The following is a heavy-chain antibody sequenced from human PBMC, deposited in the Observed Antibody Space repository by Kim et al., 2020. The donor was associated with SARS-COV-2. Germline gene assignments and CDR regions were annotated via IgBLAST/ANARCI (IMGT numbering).Heavy chain of an antibody. D-gene: IGHD6-13*01. Sequence: SETLSLTCTVSGGSISSGDYYWSWIRQPPGKGLEWIGYIHYSGSTYYNPSLKSRVPILVVISLNLFSLLLSVVTDSDMPVYYCARDPVHSSSWYEYYYYG. CDR2: IHYSGST. CDR1: GGSISSGDYY. J-gene: IGHJ6*01. CDR3: ARDPVHSSSWYEYYYYG. V-gene: IGHV4-30-4*01.